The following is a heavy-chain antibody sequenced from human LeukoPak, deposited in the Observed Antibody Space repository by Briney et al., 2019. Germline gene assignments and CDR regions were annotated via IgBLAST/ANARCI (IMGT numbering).Heavy chain of an antibody. D-gene: IGHD6-13*01. CDR2: IYYSGST. CDR1: GGSISSYY. CDR3: ARTRYSSSWYYFDY. V-gene: IGHV4-59*01. Sequence: SETLSLTCTVSGGSISSYYWSWIRQPPGKGLGWIGYIYYSGSTNYNPSLKSRVTISVDTSKNQFSLKLSSVTAADTAVYYCARTRYSSSWYYFDYWGQGTLVTVSS. J-gene: IGHJ4*02.